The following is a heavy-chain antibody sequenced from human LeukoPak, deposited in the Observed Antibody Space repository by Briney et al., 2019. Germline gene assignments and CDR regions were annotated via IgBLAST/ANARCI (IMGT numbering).Heavy chain of an antibody. J-gene: IGHJ4*02. V-gene: IGHV1-8*01. Sequence: ASVKVSCKASGYTFTSYDINWVRQATGQGLEWMGWMNPNSGNTGYAQKFQGRVTMTRNTSISTAYMELSSLRSEDTAMYYCARTYSSSWSYCDSWGQGTLVTVSS. CDR3: ARTYSSSWSYCDS. D-gene: IGHD6-13*01. CDR1: GYTFTSYD. CDR2: MNPNSGNT.